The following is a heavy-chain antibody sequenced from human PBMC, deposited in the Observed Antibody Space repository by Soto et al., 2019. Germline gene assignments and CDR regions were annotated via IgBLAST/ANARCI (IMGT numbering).Heavy chain of an antibody. CDR2: IIPILGIE. J-gene: IGHJ6*02. CDR1: GGTFSSYT. CDR3: AGVTMVRGIISSYCDYGMDV. D-gene: IGHD3-10*01. V-gene: IGHV1-69*02. Sequence: QVQLVQSGAEVKKPGSSVKVSCKASGGTFSSYTISWVRQAPGQGLEWMGRIIPILGIENYAQKFQGRVTITADKSTLTTYMELSSLRSEGLAFYYCAGVTMVRGIISSYCDYGMDVWGQGTTVTVSS.